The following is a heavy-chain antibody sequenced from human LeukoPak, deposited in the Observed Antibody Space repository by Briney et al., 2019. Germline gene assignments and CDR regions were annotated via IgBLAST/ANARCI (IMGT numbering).Heavy chain of an antibody. J-gene: IGHJ3*02. CDR2: IYYSGST. CDR3: ARDRGQQLNAFDI. V-gene: IGHV4-59*01. CDR1: GGSISSYY. D-gene: IGHD6-13*01. Sequence: SETLSLTCTVSGGSISSYYWSWIRQPPGKGLEWIGYIYYSGSTNYNPSLKSRVTISVDTSKNQFSLKLSSVTAADTAVYYCARDRGQQLNAFDIWGQGTMVTVSS.